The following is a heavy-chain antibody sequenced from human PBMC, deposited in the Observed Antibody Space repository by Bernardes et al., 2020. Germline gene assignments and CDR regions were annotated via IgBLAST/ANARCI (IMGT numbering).Heavy chain of an antibody. D-gene: IGHD5-12*01. CDR3: AKDHGIVATIGFDY. CDR1: GFTFSSYA. CDR2: ISGSGGSP. Sequence: GGSLRLSCAASGFTFSSYAMRWVRQAPGKGLEWVSAISGSGGSPYYADSVKGRFTISRDNSKNTLYLQMNSLRAEDTAVYYCAKDHGIVATIGFDYWGQGTLVTVSS. J-gene: IGHJ4*02. V-gene: IGHV3-23*01.